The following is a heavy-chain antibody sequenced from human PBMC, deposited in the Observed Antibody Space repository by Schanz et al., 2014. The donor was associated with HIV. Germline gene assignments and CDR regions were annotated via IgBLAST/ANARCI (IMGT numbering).Heavy chain of an antibody. CDR1: GFIFSNHD. CDR2: ITTTGDT. J-gene: IGHJ2*01. V-gene: IGHV3-13*01. CDR3: ALSRPSGYGGSWYFDL. Sequence: EEHLVESGGGLARPGGSLRLSCLASGFIFSNHDMHWVRQETGKSLEWVSSITTTGDTFYPGSVKGRFTISRDNSKNTLYLQMDSLRAEDTAVYYCALSRPSGYGGSWYFDLWGRGTLVAVSS. D-gene: IGHD2-15*01.